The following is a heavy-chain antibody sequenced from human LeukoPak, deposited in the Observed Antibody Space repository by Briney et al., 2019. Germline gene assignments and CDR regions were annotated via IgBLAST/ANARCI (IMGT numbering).Heavy chain of an antibody. D-gene: IGHD3-10*01. V-gene: IGHV3-23*01. Sequence: GRSLRLSCAASGFTFSRYAMSWGRQAPGEGLGWGSGISGSGGSTYYADSVKGRFTISRDNSKNTLYLQMNSLRAEDTAVYYCAKDQLWFGELSFDYWGQGTLVTASS. J-gene: IGHJ4*02. CDR1: GFTFSRYA. CDR2: ISGSGGST. CDR3: AKDQLWFGELSFDY.